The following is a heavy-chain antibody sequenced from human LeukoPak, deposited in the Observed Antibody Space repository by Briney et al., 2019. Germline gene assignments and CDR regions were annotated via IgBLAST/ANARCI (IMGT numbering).Heavy chain of an antibody. CDR1: GGSISSYY. Sequence: SETLSLTCTGSGGSISSYYWSWIRQPPGKGLEWIGYIYYSGSTNYNPSLKSRVTISVDTSKNQFSLKLSSVTAADTAVYYCARGGGGYYNYFDYWGQGTLVTVSS. D-gene: IGHD3-22*01. CDR3: ARGGGGYYNYFDY. CDR2: IYYSGST. J-gene: IGHJ4*02. V-gene: IGHV4-59*01.